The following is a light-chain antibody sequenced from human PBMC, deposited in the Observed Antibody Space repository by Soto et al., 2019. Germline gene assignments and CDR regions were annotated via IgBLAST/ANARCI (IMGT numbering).Light chain of an antibody. Sequence: DFVMTQAPDSLAVSLGERASINGKSSQSVLYNSNNKNHLGWFQQKPGHPPKLLIYGASFRPSGVPDRFSGSGSGTDFTLTISSLQAEDVAVYYCQQYDSIPFTFGQGTKLEI. V-gene: IGKV4-1*01. CDR1: QSVLYNSNNKNH. J-gene: IGKJ2*01. CDR3: QQYDSIPFT. CDR2: GAS.